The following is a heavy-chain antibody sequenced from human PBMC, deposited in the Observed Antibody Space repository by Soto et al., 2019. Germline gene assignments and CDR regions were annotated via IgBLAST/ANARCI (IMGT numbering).Heavy chain of an antibody. D-gene: IGHD3-10*01. CDR1: GYGFTNHL. Sequence: PGESLKISCEVSGYGFTNHLIAWVRQMPGKGLDWMGFIYPGDSDTKYSPSFQGQVTISADKFIRTAYLQWSSLKASDTAMYFCARIHYYCSERDHTEYYFDYCGQGTPVTVSS. CDR2: IYPGDSDT. CDR3: ARIHYYCSERDHTEYYFDY. J-gene: IGHJ4*02. V-gene: IGHV5-51*01.